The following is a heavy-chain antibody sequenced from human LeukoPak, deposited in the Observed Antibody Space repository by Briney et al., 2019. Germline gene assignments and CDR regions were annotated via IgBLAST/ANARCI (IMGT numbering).Heavy chain of an antibody. D-gene: IGHD1-1*01. CDR2: IRYDGSNK. V-gene: IGHV3-30*02. CDR1: GFTFSSYG. J-gene: IGHJ4*02. CDR3: AKLHTTGTPNGDY. Sequence: GGSLRLSCAASGFTFSSYGMHWVRQAPGKGLEWVAFIRYDGSNKYYADSVKGRFTISRDNSKNTLYLQMNSLRAEDTAVYYCAKLHTTGTPNGDYWGQGTLVTISS.